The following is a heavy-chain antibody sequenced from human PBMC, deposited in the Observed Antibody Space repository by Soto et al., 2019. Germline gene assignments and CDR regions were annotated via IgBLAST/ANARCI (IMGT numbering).Heavy chain of an antibody. CDR1: GGSISSYY. CDR3: ARDRYSSSWYPYAFDI. CDR2: IYTSGST. J-gene: IGHJ3*02. Sequence: PSETLSLTCTVSGGSISSYYWSWIRQPAGKGLEWIGRIYTSGSTNYNPSLKSRVTMSVDTSKNQFSLKLSSVTAADTAVYYCARDRYSSSWYPYAFDIWGQGTMVTVS. D-gene: IGHD6-13*01. V-gene: IGHV4-4*07.